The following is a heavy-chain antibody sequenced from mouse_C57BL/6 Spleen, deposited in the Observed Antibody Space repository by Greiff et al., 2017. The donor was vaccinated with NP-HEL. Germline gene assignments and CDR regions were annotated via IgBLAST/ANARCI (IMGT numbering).Heavy chain of an antibody. CDR1: GFNIKNTY. Sequence: VQLKQSVAELVRPGASVKLSCTASGFNIKNTYMHWVKQRPEQGLEWIGRIDPADGNTKYAPKFQGKATLTADTSSNTAYLQLSSLTSEDTAIEYCARATYDYGEDIDVWGTGTTVTVSS. V-gene: IGHV14-3*01. D-gene: IGHD2-4*01. CDR3: ARATYDYGEDIDV. CDR2: IDPADGNT. J-gene: IGHJ1*03.